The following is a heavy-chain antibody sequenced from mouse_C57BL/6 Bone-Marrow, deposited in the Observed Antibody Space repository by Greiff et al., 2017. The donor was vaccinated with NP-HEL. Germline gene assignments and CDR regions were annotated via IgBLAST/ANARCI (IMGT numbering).Heavy chain of an antibody. D-gene: IGHD2-13*01. Sequence: EVQWVESGGDLVKPGGSLKLSCAASGFTFSSYGMSWVRQTPDKRLEWVATISSGGSYTYYPDSVKGRFTISRDNAKNTLYLQMSSLKSEDTAMYYCARGEDPYYFDYWGQGTTLTVSS. CDR1: GFTFSSYG. J-gene: IGHJ2*01. CDR3: ARGEDPYYFDY. V-gene: IGHV5-6*01. CDR2: ISSGGSYT.